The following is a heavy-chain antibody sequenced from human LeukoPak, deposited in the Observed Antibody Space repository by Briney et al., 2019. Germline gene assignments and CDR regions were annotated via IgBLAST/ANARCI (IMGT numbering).Heavy chain of an antibody. J-gene: IGHJ4*02. CDR2: INPNSGGT. D-gene: IGHD3-16*01. CDR1: GYTFTGYY. V-gene: IGHV1-2*02. CDR3: ARARVDYVWGSYGHFDY. Sequence: ASVKVSCKASGYTFTGYYFHWVRQAPGQGLEWMGWINPNSGGTTYAEKFQGRLTMTRDTSISTAYVELSRLRSDDTAVYYCARARVDYVWGSYGHFDYWGQGSLVTVSS.